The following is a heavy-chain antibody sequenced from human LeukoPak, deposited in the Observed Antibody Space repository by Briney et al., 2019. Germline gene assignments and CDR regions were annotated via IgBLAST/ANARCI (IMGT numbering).Heavy chain of an antibody. CDR1: GFTFSSYA. CDR2: VSYDGSNK. V-gene: IGHV3-30-3*01. Sequence: PGRSLRLSCAASGFTFSSYAMHWVRQTPGKGLEWVAVVSYDGSNKYYADSVKGRFTISRDNSKNTLYLQMNSLRPEDTAVYYCARGGYYDSRGYLDYWGQGTLVTVSS. D-gene: IGHD3-22*01. J-gene: IGHJ4*02. CDR3: ARGGYYDSRGYLDY.